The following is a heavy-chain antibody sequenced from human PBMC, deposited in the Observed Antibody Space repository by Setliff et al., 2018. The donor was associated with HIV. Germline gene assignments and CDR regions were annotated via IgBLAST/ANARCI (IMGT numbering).Heavy chain of an antibody. CDR2: INPNGGGT. D-gene: IGHD6-13*01. J-gene: IGHJ6*02. CDR1: GYTFTGYY. Sequence: ASVKVSCKASGYTFTGYYMHWVRQAPGQGLEWMGWINPNGGGTNYAQKFQGRVTMTRDTSISTAYMELSRLRSDDTAVYYRARSGYSSSWYLDYYYYYGMDVWGQGTTVTVSS. V-gene: IGHV1-2*02. CDR3: ARSGYSSSWYLDYYYYYGMDV.